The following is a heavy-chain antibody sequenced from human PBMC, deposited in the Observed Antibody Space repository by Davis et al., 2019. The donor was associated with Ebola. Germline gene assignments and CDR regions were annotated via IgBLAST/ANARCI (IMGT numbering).Heavy chain of an antibody. CDR2: IIPIFGTA. CDR1: GYTFTSYG. J-gene: IGHJ6*02. V-gene: IGHV1-69*06. CDR3: ASLGYCSGGSCYRGSTTGMDV. D-gene: IGHD2-15*01. Sequence: SVTVSCKASGYTFTSYGISCVRQAPGQGLEWLGGIIPIFGTANYAQKFQGRVTITADKSTSTAYMELSSLRSEDTAVYYCASLGYCSGGSCYRGSTTGMDVWGQGTTVTVSS.